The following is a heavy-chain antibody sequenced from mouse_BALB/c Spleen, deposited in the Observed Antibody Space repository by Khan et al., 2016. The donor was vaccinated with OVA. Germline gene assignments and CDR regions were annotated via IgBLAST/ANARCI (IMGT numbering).Heavy chain of an antibody. D-gene: IGHD1-1*01. Sequence: VQLQESGTELARPGASVKLSCKASGYTFTSYWMQWVKQRPGQGLEWIGAIYPGDGNTRYTQKFKGKATLTADKSSSTAYMQLSSLASEDSAVYFCVRGGITTGYFDYWCQGTTLTVSS. CDR3: VRGGITTGYFDY. CDR1: GYTFTSYW. CDR2: IYPGDGNT. J-gene: IGHJ2*01. V-gene: IGHV1-87*01.